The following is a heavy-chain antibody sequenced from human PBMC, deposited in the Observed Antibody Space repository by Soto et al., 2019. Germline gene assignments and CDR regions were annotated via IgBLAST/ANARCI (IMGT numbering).Heavy chain of an antibody. CDR3: ASPTRPPMSGYSYGSHQSAYFDY. V-gene: IGHV1-69*06. CDR2: IIPIFGTA. Sequence: GASVKVSCKASGVTFSSYAISWVRQAPGQGLEWMGGIIPIFGTANYAQKFQGRVTITADKSTSTAYMELSSLRSEDTAVYYCASPTRPPMSGYSYGSHQSAYFDYWGQGTLVTVSS. CDR1: GVTFSSYA. J-gene: IGHJ4*02. D-gene: IGHD5-18*01.